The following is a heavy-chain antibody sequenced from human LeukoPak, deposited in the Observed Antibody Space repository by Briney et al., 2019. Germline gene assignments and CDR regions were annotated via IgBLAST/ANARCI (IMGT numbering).Heavy chain of an antibody. CDR3: ARGPPDYTDYIYDY. CDR1: GGTFNNYT. V-gene: IGHV1-69*02. J-gene: IGHJ4*02. Sequence: GASVKVSCKASGGTFNNYTITWVRQAPGQGLEWMGKIIPILNMANLAQKFQGRVTITADKSTNTVYMELSSLRSEDTAVYFCARGPPDYTDYIYDYWGQGTLVTISS. D-gene: IGHD3-16*01. CDR2: IIPILNMA.